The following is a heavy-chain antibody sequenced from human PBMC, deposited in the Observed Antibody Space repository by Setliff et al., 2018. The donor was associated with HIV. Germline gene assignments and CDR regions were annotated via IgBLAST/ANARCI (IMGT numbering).Heavy chain of an antibody. CDR1: GYSISSGYY. CDR3: VRVRGSSGWYVFDY. J-gene: IGHJ4*02. CDR2: IYHSGST. Sequence: LSLTCAVSGYSISSGYYWGWIRQPPGKGLEWIGTIYHSGSTYYNPSLKSRLTISVDTSKNQFALKLNSVTAADTAVYYCVRVRGSSGWYVFDYWGQGTRVTVSS. V-gene: IGHV4-38-2*01. D-gene: IGHD6-19*01.